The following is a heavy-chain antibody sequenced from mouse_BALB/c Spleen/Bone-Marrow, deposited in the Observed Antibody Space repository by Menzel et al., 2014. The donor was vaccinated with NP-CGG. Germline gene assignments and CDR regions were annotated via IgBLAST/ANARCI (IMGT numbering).Heavy chain of an antibody. CDR1: GNSFTANN. CDR2: IDLYYGGT. Sequence: VQLKQSGPELEKPGASVKISCKASGNSFTANNMNWVKQSNGKSLEWIGNIDLYYGGTSYNQKFKGKATLTVDKSSSTAYMQLKSLTSEDSAVYYCARSRYDGTYWYFDVWGAGTTVTVSS. J-gene: IGHJ1*01. D-gene: IGHD2-14*01. V-gene: IGHV1-39*01. CDR3: ARSRYDGTYWYFDV.